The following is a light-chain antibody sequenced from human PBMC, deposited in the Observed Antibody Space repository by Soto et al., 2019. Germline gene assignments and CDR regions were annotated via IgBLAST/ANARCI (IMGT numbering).Light chain of an antibody. CDR3: QQYDHPLYT. CDR2: DAS. V-gene: IGKV1-33*01. Sequence: DIQMTQSPSSLSAAVGDRVTFTCQASQDIYKYLNWYQQKPGKATKLLIYDASNLERGVPSRFSGSGATKDLSLTIYSMQTEDSARYYCQQYDHPLYTFGQETKLEIK. CDR1: QDIYKY. J-gene: IGKJ2*01.